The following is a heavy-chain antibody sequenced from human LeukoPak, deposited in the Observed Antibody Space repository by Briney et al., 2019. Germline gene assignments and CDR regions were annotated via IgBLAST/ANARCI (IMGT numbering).Heavy chain of an antibody. V-gene: IGHV1-8*01. CDR3: GRAGWLYYYYYYMDV. CDR2: MNPNSGNT. Sequence: ASVKVSCKASGYTFTSYDINWVRQAPGQGLEWMGWMNPNSGNTGYAQKFQGRVTMTRNTSISTAYMELSSLRSEDTAVYYCGRAGWLYYYYYYMDVWGKGTTVTVSS. J-gene: IGHJ6*03. D-gene: IGHD6-19*01. CDR1: GYTFTSYD.